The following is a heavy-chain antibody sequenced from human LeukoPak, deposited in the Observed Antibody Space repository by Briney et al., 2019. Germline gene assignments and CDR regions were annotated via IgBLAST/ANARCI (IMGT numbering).Heavy chain of an antibody. V-gene: IGHV1-8*01. D-gene: IGHD6-13*01. Sequence: ASVKVSCKASGYTFTSYDINWVRQATGQGLEWMGWMNPNSGNTGYAQKFQGRVTMTRNTSISTAYMELSSMRSEDTAVYYCARGGGSSGWYSAHYYYYMDVWGKGTTVTISS. CDR1: GYTFTSYD. CDR2: MNPNSGNT. CDR3: ARGGGSSGWYSAHYYYYMDV. J-gene: IGHJ6*03.